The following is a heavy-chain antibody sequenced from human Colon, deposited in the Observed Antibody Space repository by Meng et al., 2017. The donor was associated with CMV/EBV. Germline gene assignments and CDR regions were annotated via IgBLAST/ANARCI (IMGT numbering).Heavy chain of an antibody. CDR3: VREDQLLRSYYYYGMDV. D-gene: IGHD2-2*01. Sequence: LKISCAASGFIFSDHYMDWVRQAPGKGLEWVGRTRNTGNSYTTEYAASVKGRFTISRDDSKNSLYLQMNSLKTEDTAVYYCVREDQLLRSYYYYGMDVWGQGTTVTVSS. V-gene: IGHV3-72*01. CDR2: TRNTGNSYTT. J-gene: IGHJ6*02. CDR1: GFIFSDHY.